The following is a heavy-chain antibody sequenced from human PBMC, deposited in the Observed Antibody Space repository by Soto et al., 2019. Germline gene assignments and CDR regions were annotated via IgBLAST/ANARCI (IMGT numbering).Heavy chain of an antibody. Sequence: TSETLSLTCTVSGGSVSSGSYYWSWIRQPPGKGLEWIGYIYYSGSTNYNPSLKSRVTISVDTSKNQFSLKLSSVTAADTAVYYCARYTAMVTGHFDYWGQGTLVTV. J-gene: IGHJ4*02. V-gene: IGHV4-61*01. CDR1: GGSVSSGSYY. CDR3: ARYTAMVTGHFDY. CDR2: IYYSGST. D-gene: IGHD5-18*01.